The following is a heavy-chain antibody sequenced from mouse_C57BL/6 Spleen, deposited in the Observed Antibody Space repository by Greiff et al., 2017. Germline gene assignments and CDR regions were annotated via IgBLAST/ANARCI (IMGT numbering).Heavy chain of an antibody. Sequence: EVKLQESGPGLVKPSQSLSLTCSVTGYSITSCYYWNWIRQFPGNKLEWMGYISYDGSNNYNPSLKNRISITRDTSKNQFFLKLNSVTTEDTATYYCARAGGGYDRFAYWGQGTLVTVSA. CDR2: ISYDGSN. CDR1: GYSITSCYY. CDR3: ARAGGGYDRFAY. D-gene: IGHD2-2*01. V-gene: IGHV3-6*01. J-gene: IGHJ3*01.